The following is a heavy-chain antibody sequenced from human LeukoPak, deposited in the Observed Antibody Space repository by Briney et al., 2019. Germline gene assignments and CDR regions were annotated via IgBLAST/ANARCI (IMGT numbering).Heavy chain of an antibody. V-gene: IGHV4-61*01. CDR3: ARDRTSSSWYGSNWFDP. J-gene: IGHJ5*02. D-gene: IGHD6-13*01. Sequence: SETLSLTCTVSGGSVSSGSYYWSWIRQPPGRGLRGLGLFYYSGSTNYNPSLKSRVTISVDTSKNQFSLKLSSVTAADTAVYYCARDRTSSSWYGSNWFDPWGQGTLVTVSS. CDR1: GGSVSSGSYY. CDR2: FYYSGST.